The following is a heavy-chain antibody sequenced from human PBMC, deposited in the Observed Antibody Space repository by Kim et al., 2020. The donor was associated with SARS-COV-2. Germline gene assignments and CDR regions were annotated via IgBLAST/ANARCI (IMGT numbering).Heavy chain of an antibody. CDR2: INHSGST. CDR3: ATSHYYYYMDV. V-gene: IGHV4-34*01. CDR1: GGSFSGYY. J-gene: IGHJ6*03. Sequence: SETLSLTCAVYGGSFSGYYWSWIRQPPGKGLEWIGEINHSGSTNYNPSLKSRVTISVDTSKNQFSLKLSSVTAADTAVYYCATSHYYYYMDVWGKGTTVT.